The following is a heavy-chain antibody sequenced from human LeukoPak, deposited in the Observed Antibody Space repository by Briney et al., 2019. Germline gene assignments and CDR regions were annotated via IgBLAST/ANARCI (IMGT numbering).Heavy chain of an antibody. V-gene: IGHV3-30-3*01. D-gene: IGHD2-2*01. CDR1: GFTFSSYA. CDR2: ISYDGSNK. Sequence: GGSLRLSCAASGFTFSSYAMHWVRQAPGKGLEWVAVISYDGSNKYYADSVKGRFTISRDNSKNTLYLQMNSLRAEDTAVYYCGRDLLCPWGQGTLVTVPS. CDR3: GRDLLCP. J-gene: IGHJ5*02.